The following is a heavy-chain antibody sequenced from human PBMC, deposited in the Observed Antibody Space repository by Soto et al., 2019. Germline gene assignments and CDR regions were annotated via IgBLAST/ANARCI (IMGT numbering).Heavy chain of an antibody. CDR3: ARDLAGGIPDY. V-gene: IGHV1-3*01. CDR1: GYTFTSYA. CDR2: INAGNGNT. D-gene: IGHD6-13*01. Sequence: GASVKVSCKASGYTFTSYAMHWVRQAPGQRLEWMGWINAGNGNTKYSQKFQGRVTITRDTSASTAYMELNSLRAEDTAVYYCARDLAGGIPDYWGQGTRVTVSS. J-gene: IGHJ4*02.